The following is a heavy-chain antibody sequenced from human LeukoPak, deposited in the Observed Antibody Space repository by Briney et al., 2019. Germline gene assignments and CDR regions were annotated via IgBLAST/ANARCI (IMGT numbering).Heavy chain of an antibody. J-gene: IGHJ4*02. D-gene: IGHD3-10*01. CDR3: ARLQLPWFGELLSGYYFDY. V-gene: IGHV1-18*04. Sequence: GASVKVSCKASGYTFTSYGISWVRQAPGQGLEWMGWISAYNGNTNYAQKLQGRVTMTTDTSTSTAYMELRSLRSDDTAVYYCARLQLPWFGELLSGYYFDYWGQGTLVTVSS. CDR1: GYTFTSYG. CDR2: ISAYNGNT.